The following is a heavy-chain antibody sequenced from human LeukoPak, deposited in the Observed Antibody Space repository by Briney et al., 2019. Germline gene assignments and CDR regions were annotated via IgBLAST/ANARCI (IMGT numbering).Heavy chain of an antibody. J-gene: IGHJ4*02. Sequence: KPSETLSLTCTVSGGSLSNYYWNWIRQSPGKGLQWIGYVSQTGGTDYDPSLGSRVTMSEDPSQNQVSLTLTSVTAADTATYFCGRGTYTNLRGIEYWGQGILVTVS. V-gene: IGHV4-59*01. CDR2: VSQTGGT. CDR1: GGSLSNYY. CDR3: GRGTYTNLRGIEY. D-gene: IGHD3-10*01.